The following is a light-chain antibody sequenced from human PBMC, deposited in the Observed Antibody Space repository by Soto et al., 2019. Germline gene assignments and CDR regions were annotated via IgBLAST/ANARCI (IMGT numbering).Light chain of an antibody. CDR3: PQYDNFPYT. Sequence: DIQMTQSASSRSASVGERVTITCLASQDITNYLNWYQQKPGKAPKLLIYDASSLKTGVPSRFSGSGSGTDFTFTISSLQPEAFATYYCPQYDNFPYTFGQGTKVDIK. CDR1: QDITNY. CDR2: DAS. V-gene: IGKV1-33*01. J-gene: IGKJ2*01.